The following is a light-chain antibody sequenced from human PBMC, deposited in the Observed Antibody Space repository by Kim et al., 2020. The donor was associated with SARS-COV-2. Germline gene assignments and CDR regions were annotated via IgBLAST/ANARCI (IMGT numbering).Light chain of an antibody. CDR3: QLYGSSPLMYT. V-gene: IGKV3-20*01. Sequence: GERATLSCRASQSVNSDYLAWCQQIPGQPPRLLIFGASSRATGIPDRFSGSGSGTDFTLAISRLEPEDFAVYYCQLYGSSPLMYTFGQGTNLEI. CDR1: QSVNSDY. J-gene: IGKJ2*01. CDR2: GAS.